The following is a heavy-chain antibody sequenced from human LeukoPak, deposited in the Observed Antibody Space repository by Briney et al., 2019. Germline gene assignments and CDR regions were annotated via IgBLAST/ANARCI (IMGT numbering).Heavy chain of an antibody. V-gene: IGHV3-23*01. D-gene: IGHD1-20*01. J-gene: IGHJ4*02. CDR2: ISGSGGST. Sequence: GGSLRLSCAASGFTFSSYAMSWVRQAPGKGLEWVSAISGSGGSTYYADSVKGRFTISRDSSKNTLYLQMNSLRAEDTAVYYCARGGNWNYFDYWGQGTLVTVSS. CDR1: GFTFSSYA. CDR3: ARGGNWNYFDY.